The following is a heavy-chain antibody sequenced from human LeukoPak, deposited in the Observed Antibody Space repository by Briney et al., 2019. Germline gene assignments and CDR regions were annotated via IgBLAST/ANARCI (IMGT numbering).Heavy chain of an antibody. CDR1: GFTFSSYA. J-gene: IGHJ4*02. CDR2: ISGSGGSST. CDR3: ARGLEWLTFDY. Sequence: GGSLRLSCAASGFTFSSYAMSWVRQAPGKGLEWVSAISGSGGSSTYYADSVKGRFTISRDNSKNTLYLQMNSLRPEDTAMYYCARGLEWLTFDYWGQGTPVTVSS. D-gene: IGHD3-3*01. V-gene: IGHV3-23*01.